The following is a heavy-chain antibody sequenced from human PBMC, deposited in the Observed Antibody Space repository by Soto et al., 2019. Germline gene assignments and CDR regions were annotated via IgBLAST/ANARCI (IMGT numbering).Heavy chain of an antibody. CDR3: ADSGSGSDPNWFDP. CDR2: IYWDDDK. V-gene: IGHV2-5*02. Sequence: QITLKESGPTLVKPTQTLTLTCTFSGFSLSTGGVAVGWIRQPPGKALEWLAIIYWDDDKRYSPSLKSRLAITKDTSKNQVVLTMTNMDPVDTATYYCADSGSGSDPNWFDPWGQGTLVTVSS. J-gene: IGHJ5*02. D-gene: IGHD3-10*01. CDR1: GFSLSTGGVA.